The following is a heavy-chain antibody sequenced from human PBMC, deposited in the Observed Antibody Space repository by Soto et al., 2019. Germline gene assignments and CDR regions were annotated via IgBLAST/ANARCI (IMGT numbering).Heavy chain of an antibody. CDR2: VNPNTGDT. CDR3: ERQLAYCAGDCYTEPIDY. J-gene: IGHJ4*02. CDR1: GYTFTAYY. Sequence: QAQLVQSGAEAKKPGASVKVSCEASGYTFTAYYIHWVRQAPGQGLEWMGWVNPNTGDTKYAPKFQGTVTMTRDTSISTAYMELKRLRSDDTAVYYCERQLAYCAGDCYTEPIDYWGQGTLVTVSS. D-gene: IGHD2-21*02. V-gene: IGHV1-2*02.